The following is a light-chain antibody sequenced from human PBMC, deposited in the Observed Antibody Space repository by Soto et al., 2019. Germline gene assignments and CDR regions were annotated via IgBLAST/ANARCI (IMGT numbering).Light chain of an antibody. V-gene: IGLV2-8*01. CDR2: QVN. CDR3: HSYAGSNTWV. CDR1: SSDVGAYKY. Sequence: QSALTQPPSASGSPGQSVAISCTGTSSDVGAYKYVSWYQQHPGKAPKLLIFQVNERPSGVPDRFSGSKSGNTASLTVSGLRAEDEGDYYCHSYAGSNTWVFGGGTKLTVL. J-gene: IGLJ3*02.